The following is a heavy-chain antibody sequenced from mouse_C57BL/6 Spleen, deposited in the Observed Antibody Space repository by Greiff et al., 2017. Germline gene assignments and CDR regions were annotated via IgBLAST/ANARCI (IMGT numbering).Heavy chain of an antibody. D-gene: IGHD1-1*01. V-gene: IGHV3-6*01. J-gene: IGHJ1*03. Sequence: EVKLQESGPGLVKPSQSLSLTCSVTGYSITSGYYWNWIRQFPGNKLEWMGYIRYDGSNNYNPSFKNRISMTRDTSKNQFYLKLNSVTTEDTATYYCARGDYGSRDWYFDVWGTGTTVTVYS. CDR3: ARGDYGSRDWYFDV. CDR1: GYSITSGYY. CDR2: IRYDGSN.